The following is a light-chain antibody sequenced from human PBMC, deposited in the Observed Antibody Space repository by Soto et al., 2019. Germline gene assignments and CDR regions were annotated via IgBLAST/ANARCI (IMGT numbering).Light chain of an antibody. CDR1: QNIRSR. V-gene: IGKV1-5*01. CDR3: QQYHSYWT. J-gene: IGKJ1*01. Sequence: DFQMTQSPSTLSASVGDRVTITCRASQNIRSRLAWFQQKPGKDPKLLIYDASSLESGVPQRFSGSGSGTESTLTISGMQTDDFSNYYCQQYHSYWTFGQGTKV. CDR2: DAS.